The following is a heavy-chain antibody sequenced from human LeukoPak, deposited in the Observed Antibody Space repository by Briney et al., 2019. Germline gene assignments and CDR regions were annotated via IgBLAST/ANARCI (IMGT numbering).Heavy chain of an antibody. J-gene: IGHJ3*02. D-gene: IGHD2-2*01. Sequence: GGSLRLSCAASGFTFSSYSMNWVRQAPGKGLEWVSNLSSSGRYTNYADSVRGRFTISRDNAKKSLYLQMNSLRAEDTAVYYCARHSEGPVNDAFDIWGQGTKVTVSS. V-gene: IGHV3-21*05. CDR3: ARHSEGPVNDAFDI. CDR1: GFTFSSYS. CDR2: LSSSGRYT.